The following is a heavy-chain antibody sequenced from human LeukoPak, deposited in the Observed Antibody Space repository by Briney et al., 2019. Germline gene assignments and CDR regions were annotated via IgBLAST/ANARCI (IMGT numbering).Heavy chain of an antibody. Sequence: ASVKVSCKASGYTFTGYYMHWVRQAPGQGLEWMGWMNPNSGNTGYAQKFQGRVTITRNTSISTAYMELSSLRSEDTAVYYCARVKECSGDCYPFEYWGQGTLVTVSS. CDR3: ARVKECSGDCYPFEY. V-gene: IGHV1-8*03. J-gene: IGHJ4*02. CDR1: GYTFTGYY. CDR2: MNPNSGNT. D-gene: IGHD2-21*02.